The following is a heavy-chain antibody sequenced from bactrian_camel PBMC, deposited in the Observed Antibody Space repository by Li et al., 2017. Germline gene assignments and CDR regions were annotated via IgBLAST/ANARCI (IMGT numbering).Heavy chain of an antibody. D-gene: IGHD3*01. CDR1: GLLYPFWS. Sequence: HVQMVESGGGSVQAGGSLTLSCAASGLLYPFWSMAWFRHAPGKVREGVARIDSRGTTEYVDSVKGRFTVFKGNAGKTLYLQMNSLRPQDTAMYYCAAVAEGRTVEGGVSLWTLFESGYWGQGTQVTVS. CDR3: AAVAEGRTVEGGVSLWTLFESGY. V-gene: IGHV3S61*01. CDR2: IDSRGTT. J-gene: IGHJ4*01.